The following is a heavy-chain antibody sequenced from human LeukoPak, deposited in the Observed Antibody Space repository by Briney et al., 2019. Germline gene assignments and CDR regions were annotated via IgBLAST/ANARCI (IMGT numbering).Heavy chain of an antibody. CDR3: ARKTLYYDNTKGYLDF. V-gene: IGHV3-7*01. J-gene: IGHJ4*02. D-gene: IGHD3-22*01. Sequence: GGSLRLSCAASGFTFSSYTMNWVRQAPGKGLEWVANIKPDGSEKFYVDSVKGRFTISRDNAKNSLFLQMDSLRADDTAMYFCARKTLYYDNTKGYLDFWGQGTLVSVSS. CDR1: GFTFSSYT. CDR2: IKPDGSEK.